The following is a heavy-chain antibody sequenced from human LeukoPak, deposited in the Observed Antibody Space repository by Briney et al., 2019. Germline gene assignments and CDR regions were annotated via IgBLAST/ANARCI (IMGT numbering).Heavy chain of an antibody. V-gene: IGHV4-59*01. CDR2: IYYSGNT. CDR3: AGWNYYGSGSWYYFDY. D-gene: IGHD3-10*01. Sequence: TSETLSLTCTVSGGSISSYYWSWIRQPPGKGREWIGYIYYSGNTNYNPSLKSRVTLSVDTSRNQCSLKLSSVTAADTAVYYCAGWNYYGSGSWYYFDYWGQGTLVTVYS. CDR1: GGSISSYY. J-gene: IGHJ4*02.